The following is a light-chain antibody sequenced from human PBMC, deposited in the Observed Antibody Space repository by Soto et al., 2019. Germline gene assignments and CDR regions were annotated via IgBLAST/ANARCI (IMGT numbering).Light chain of an antibody. CDR2: DGS. V-gene: IGLV2-14*01. J-gene: IGLJ1*01. CDR1: SSDVGGYNY. Sequence: QSALTQPASVSGSPGQSITISCTGTSSDVGGYNYVSWYQQHPGKAPKLMIYDGSNRPSGVSNRFSGSKSGNTASLTISGLQAADEADYYCSSYTSSSTYVFGSGTKFTVL. CDR3: SSYTSSSTYV.